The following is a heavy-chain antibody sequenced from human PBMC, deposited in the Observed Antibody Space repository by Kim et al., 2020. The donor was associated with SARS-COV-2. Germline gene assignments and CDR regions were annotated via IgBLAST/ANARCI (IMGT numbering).Heavy chain of an antibody. V-gene: IGHV4-39*01. Sequence: SETLSLTCTVSGGSISSSSYYWGWIRQPPGKGLEWIGSIYYSGSTYYNPSLKSRVTISVDTSKNQFSLKLSSVTAADTAVYYCARMQQLVARSPPDYWGQGTLVTVSS. CDR1: GGSISSSSYY. CDR3: ARMQQLVARSPPDY. J-gene: IGHJ4*02. CDR2: IYYSGST. D-gene: IGHD6-13*01.